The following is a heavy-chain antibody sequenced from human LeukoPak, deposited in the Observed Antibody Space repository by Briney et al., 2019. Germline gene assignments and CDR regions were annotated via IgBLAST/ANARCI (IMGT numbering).Heavy chain of an antibody. J-gene: IGHJ4*02. CDR3: VKACDYVWGSYRAY. CDR2: ISSNGGST. D-gene: IGHD3-16*02. V-gene: IGHV3-64D*09. CDR1: GFTFSSYA. Sequence: PGGSLRLCCSASGFTFSSYAMHWVRQAPGKGLEDVSAISSNGGSTYYADSVKGRFTISRDNSKNTLYLQMSSLRAEDTAVYYCVKACDYVWGSYRAYWGQGALVTVSS.